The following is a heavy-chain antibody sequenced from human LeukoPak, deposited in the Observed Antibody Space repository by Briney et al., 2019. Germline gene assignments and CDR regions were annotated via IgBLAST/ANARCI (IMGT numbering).Heavy chain of an antibody. D-gene: IGHD3-22*01. CDR3: TKDLNHDSSG. J-gene: IGHJ4*02. CDR2: IKTDGSAK. Sequence: GRSLRLSCAASGFRFSDYWMTSVRQAPGKGLECVANIKTDGSAKYYPDTVKGRFTVSRDNAKNSLYLQMNNMRVENTAIYYCTKDLNHDSSGWGQGTLVTVSS. CDR1: GFRFSDYW. V-gene: IGHV3-7*01.